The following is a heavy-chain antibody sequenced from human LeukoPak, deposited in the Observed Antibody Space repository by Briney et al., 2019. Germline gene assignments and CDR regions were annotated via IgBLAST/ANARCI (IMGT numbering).Heavy chain of an antibody. D-gene: IGHD4-17*01. J-gene: IGHJ4*02. CDR2: IIPILGIA. CDR1: GGTFSSYA. V-gene: IGHV1-69*04. Sequence: GSSVKVSCKASGGTFSSYAISWVRQAPGQGLEWMGRIIPILGIANYAQKFQGRVTITADKSTSTAYMELSSLRSEDTAVYYCARVLAGYGLDYWGQGTLVTVSS. CDR3: ARVLAGYGLDY.